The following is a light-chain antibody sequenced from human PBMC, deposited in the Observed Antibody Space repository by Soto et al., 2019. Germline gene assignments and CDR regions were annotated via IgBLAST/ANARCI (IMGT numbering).Light chain of an antibody. CDR3: CSYADSSTFVV. CDR1: SSDVGSYNL. J-gene: IGLJ2*01. CDR2: EGS. V-gene: IGLV2-23*03. Sequence: QSVLTQPASVSGSPGQSITISCTGTSSDVGSYNLVSWYQQHPGKAPKLMIYEGSKRPSGVSNRFSGSKSGNTASLTISGLQAEDEADYYCCSYADSSTFVVFGGGTKVTVL.